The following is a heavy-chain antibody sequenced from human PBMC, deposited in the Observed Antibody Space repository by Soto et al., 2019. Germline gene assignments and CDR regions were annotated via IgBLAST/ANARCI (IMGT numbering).Heavy chain of an antibody. CDR1: GDSISTFY. CDR3: ARGRTVRNYADDSSDYFYFFDY. V-gene: IGHV4-59*01. CDR2: VYYTGST. Sequence: PSETLSLTCTVPGDSISTFYWGWMRQSPGKELEWIGYVYYTGSTNYNPSLKSRVTISVDRSKNQFSLKLTSANAADTAVYYCARGRTVRNYADDSSDYFYFFDYWGQGTQGT. D-gene: IGHD3-22*01. J-gene: IGHJ4*02.